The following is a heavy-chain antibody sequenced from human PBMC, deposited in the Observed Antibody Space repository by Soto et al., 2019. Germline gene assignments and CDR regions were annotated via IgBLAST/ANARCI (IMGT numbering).Heavy chain of an antibody. CDR2: IKSKALGGTT. Sequence: GGSLRLSCAGSGFVFSNACINWVRQAPGKGLEWVGRIKSKALGGTTDFAAPVRGRFAITRDDSRSMAYMQMNSLNTEDTAVYYCTTDSYSTMIEVRFDYWGHGTPVTVSS. D-gene: IGHD3-22*01. V-gene: IGHV3-15*07. CDR1: GFVFSNAC. J-gene: IGHJ4*01. CDR3: TTDSYSTMIEVRFDY.